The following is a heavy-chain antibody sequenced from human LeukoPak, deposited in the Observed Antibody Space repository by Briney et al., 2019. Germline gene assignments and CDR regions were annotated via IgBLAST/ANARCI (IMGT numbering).Heavy chain of an antibody. CDR1: GGSISSSSYY. CDR3: ARAAEYSSGWYLFDF. CDR2: IYYSGST. J-gene: IGHJ4*02. Sequence: SETLSLTCTVSGGSISSSSYYWGWIRQPPGKGLEWIGSIYYSGSTYYNPSLKSRVTMSVDTSTNQFSLKLSSVTAADTAMYYCARAAEYSSGWYLFDFWGQGILVTVSA. D-gene: IGHD6-19*01. V-gene: IGHV4-39*07.